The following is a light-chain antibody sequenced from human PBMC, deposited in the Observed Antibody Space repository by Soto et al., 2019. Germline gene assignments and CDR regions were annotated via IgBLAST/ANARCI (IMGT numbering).Light chain of an antibody. CDR3: QQYGSSLST. CDR1: QSVSSSY. CDR2: GAS. J-gene: IGKJ1*01. V-gene: IGKV3-20*01. Sequence: EIVLTQSPGTLPLSPGERATLSCRASQSVSSSYLAWYQQKPGQAPRLLIYGASSRATGIPDRFSGSGSGTDFTLTISRLEPEDSAVYYCQQYGSSLSTFGQGTKVDIK.